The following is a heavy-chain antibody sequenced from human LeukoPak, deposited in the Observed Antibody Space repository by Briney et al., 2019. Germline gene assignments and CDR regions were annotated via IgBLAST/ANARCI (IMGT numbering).Heavy chain of an antibody. CDR3: ARDFSPASYDFWSGYYLNLFDP. V-gene: IGHV1-2*02. CDR2: INPNSGGT. CDR1: GYTFTGDY. J-gene: IGHJ5*02. D-gene: IGHD3-3*01. Sequence: ASVKVSCKASGYTFTGDYMHWVRQAPGQGLEWMGWINPNSGGTNYAQKFQGRVTMTRDTSISTAYMELSRLRSDDTAVYYCARDFSPASYDFWSGYYLNLFDPWGQGTLVTVSS.